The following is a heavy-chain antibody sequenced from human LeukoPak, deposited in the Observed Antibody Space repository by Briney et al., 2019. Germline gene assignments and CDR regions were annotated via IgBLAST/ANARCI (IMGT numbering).Heavy chain of an antibody. V-gene: IGHV3-21*01. D-gene: IGHD3-3*01. Sequence: PGGSLRLSCVASGFTFSTYAIHWVRQAPGKGLEWVSSISSSSSYIYYADSVKGRFTISRDNAKNSLYLQMNSLRAEDTAVYYCARYDFWSGYYTPPFDYWGQGTLVTVSS. CDR3: ARYDFWSGYYTPPFDY. CDR2: ISSSSSYI. J-gene: IGHJ4*02. CDR1: GFTFSTYA.